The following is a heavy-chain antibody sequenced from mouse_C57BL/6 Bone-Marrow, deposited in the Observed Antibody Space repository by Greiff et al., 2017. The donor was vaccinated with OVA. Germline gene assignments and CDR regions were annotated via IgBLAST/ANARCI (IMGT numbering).Heavy chain of an antibody. V-gene: IGHV1-55*01. CDR1: GYTFTSYW. CDR3: AKREGSNYGGYAMDY. CDR2: IYPGSGST. Sequence: QVQLQQPGAELVKPGASVKMSCKASGYTFTSYWITWVKQRPGQGLEWIGDIYPGSGSTNYNEKFKSKATLTVDTSSSTAYMQLSSLTSEDSAVYDCAKREGSNYGGYAMDYWGQGTSVTVSS. J-gene: IGHJ4*01. D-gene: IGHD2-5*01.